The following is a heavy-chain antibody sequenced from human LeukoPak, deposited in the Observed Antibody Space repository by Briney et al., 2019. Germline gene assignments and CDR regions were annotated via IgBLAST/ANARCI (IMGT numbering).Heavy chain of an antibody. CDR2: ISAYNSNT. Sequence: ASVKVSCKASGYTFTSYGISWVRQAPGQGLEWMGWISAYNSNTNYAQKLQGRVTMTTDTSTSTAYMELRSLRSDDTAVYYCARDPREMYSSDANWFDPWGQGTLVTVSS. D-gene: IGHD6-25*01. J-gene: IGHJ5*02. CDR1: GYTFTSYG. CDR3: ARDPREMYSSDANWFDP. V-gene: IGHV1-18*01.